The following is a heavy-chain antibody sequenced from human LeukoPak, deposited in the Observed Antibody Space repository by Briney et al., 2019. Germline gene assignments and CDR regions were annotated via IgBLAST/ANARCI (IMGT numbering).Heavy chain of an antibody. CDR2: IYYSGST. CDR1: GGSISSYY. D-gene: IGHD1-20*01. V-gene: IGHV4-59*08. Sequence: SETLSLTCTVSGGSISSYYWSWIRQPPGKGLEWIGYIYYSGSTNYNPSLKSRVTISVDTSKDQFSLKLSSVTAADTAVYYCARHEYSTNWNDMGSDAFDIWGQGTMVTVSS. J-gene: IGHJ3*02. CDR3: ARHEYSTNWNDMGSDAFDI.